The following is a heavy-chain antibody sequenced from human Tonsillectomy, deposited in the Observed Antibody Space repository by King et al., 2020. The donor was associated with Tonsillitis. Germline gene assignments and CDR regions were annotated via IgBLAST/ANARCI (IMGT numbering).Heavy chain of an antibody. CDR3: ATSIVVVPAAYD. J-gene: IGHJ4*02. CDR1: GFTFSSYS. D-gene: IGHD2-2*01. V-gene: IGHV3-21*01. CDR2: ISSSSSYI. Sequence: VQLVESGGGLVKPGGSLRLSCAASGFTFSSYSMNWVRQAPGKGLEWVSSISSSSSYIYYADSVKGRFTISRDNAKNSLYLQMNSLRAEDTAVYYCATSIVVVPAAYDWGQGTLVTVSS.